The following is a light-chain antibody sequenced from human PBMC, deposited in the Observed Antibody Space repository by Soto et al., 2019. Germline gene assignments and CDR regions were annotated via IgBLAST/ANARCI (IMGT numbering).Light chain of an antibody. Sequence: EVVMTQSPATLSVSPGESSTLSFSSSQSISSSKLAWYQQKPGQAPRLLIYDASNRATGIPDRFSGSGSGTDFTLTISRLEPEDFAVYYCQQRGGSPPTWTFGQGTKVDI. V-gene: IGKV3-20*01. CDR3: QQRGGSPPTWT. J-gene: IGKJ1*01. CDR1: QSISSSK. CDR2: DAS.